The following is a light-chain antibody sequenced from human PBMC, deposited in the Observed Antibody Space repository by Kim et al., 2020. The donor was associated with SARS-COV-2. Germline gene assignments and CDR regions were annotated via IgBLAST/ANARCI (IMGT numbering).Light chain of an antibody. CDR2: GKN. CDR3: NSRDSNHNVV. CDR1: SLRSYY. J-gene: IGLJ2*01. Sequence: SSELTQDPALSVALGQTVRITCQGDSLRSYYATWYQQKPGQAPILVIYGKNNRPSGIPDRFSGSSSGNTASLTITGTQAGDEADYYCNSRDSNHNVVFGG. V-gene: IGLV3-19*01.